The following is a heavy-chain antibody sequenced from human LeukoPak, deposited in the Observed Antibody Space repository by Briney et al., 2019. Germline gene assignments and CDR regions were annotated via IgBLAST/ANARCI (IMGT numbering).Heavy chain of an antibody. V-gene: IGHV4-34*01. Sequence: PSETLSLTCDVYGGSFSGYYWNWIRQPPGKGLEWIGEISHSGSTNYNPSLKSRVTISVDTSKNQFSLKLNSVTAADTAVYHCARGIYGMDVWGQGTTVTVSS. J-gene: IGHJ6*02. CDR3: ARGIYGMDV. CDR1: GGSFSGYY. CDR2: ISHSGST.